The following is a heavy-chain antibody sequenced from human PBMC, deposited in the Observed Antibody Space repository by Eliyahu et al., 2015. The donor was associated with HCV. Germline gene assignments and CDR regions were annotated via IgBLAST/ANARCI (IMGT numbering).Heavy chain of an antibody. CDR2: INPRGGGT. CDR1: GYTFSDYY. CDR3: ARDLGGFQLVYFFDP. V-gene: IGHV1-2*06. D-gene: IGHD2-8*01. Sequence: QVQLVQSGAEVKRPGASVKVXCKASGYTFSDYYLHWVRQAPGQVLEWMGRINPRGGGTNYAQKFLGRVTMTRDTSVSTAYMELRRLTSDDTALYYCARDLGGFQLVYFFDPWGQGTLVTVSS. J-gene: IGHJ5*02.